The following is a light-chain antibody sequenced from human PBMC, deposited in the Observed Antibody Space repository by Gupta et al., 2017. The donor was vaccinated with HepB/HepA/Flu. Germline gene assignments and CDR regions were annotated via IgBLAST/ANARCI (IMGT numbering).Light chain of an antibody. Sequence: EVVMTQSPLSLPVTLGQSASISCKSSQSLVHTDGYIYLNWFHQRPGQSPRRLIYKGSNRDSGVPDRFSGSGSGTDFTLKIIRVEAEDVGVYYCMQGTFWRTFGQGTKVEI. CDR1: QSLVHTDGYIY. CDR3: MQGTFWRT. J-gene: IGKJ1*01. V-gene: IGKV2-30*02. CDR2: KGS.